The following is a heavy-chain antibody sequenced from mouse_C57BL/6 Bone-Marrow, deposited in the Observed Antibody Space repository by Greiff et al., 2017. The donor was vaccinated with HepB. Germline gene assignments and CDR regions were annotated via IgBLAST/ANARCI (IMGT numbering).Heavy chain of an antibody. CDR3: ALITTVVERSYAMDY. V-gene: IGHV14-3*01. J-gene: IGHJ4*01. Sequence: EVQLQQSVAELVRPGASVKLSCTASGFNIKNTYMHWVKQRPEQGLEWIGRIDPANGNTKYAPKFQGKATITADTSSNTAYLQLSSLTSEDTAIYYCALITTVVERSYAMDYWGQGTSVTVSS. CDR1: GFNIKNTY. CDR2: IDPANGNT. D-gene: IGHD1-1*01.